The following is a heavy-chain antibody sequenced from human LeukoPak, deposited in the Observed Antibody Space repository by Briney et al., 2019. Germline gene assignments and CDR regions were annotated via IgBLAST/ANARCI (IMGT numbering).Heavy chain of an antibody. Sequence: GGSLRLSCAASGFTFSSYAMSWVRQAPGKGLQWVSGTSGSGSSTYYADSVKGRFTISRDNSKNTLYLQMNSLRAEDTAVYHCARSRDGYNYWAADFDYWGQGTLVTVSS. CDR1: GFTFSSYA. D-gene: IGHD5-24*01. V-gene: IGHV3-23*01. CDR3: ARSRDGYNYWAADFDY. J-gene: IGHJ4*02. CDR2: TSGSGSST.